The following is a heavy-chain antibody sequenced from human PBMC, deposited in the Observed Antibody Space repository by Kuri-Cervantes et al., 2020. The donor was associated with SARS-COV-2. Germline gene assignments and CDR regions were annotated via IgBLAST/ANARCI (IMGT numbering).Heavy chain of an antibody. Sequence: ASVKVSCKASGYTFTSYDINWVRRATGQGLEWMGWMNPNSGNTGYAQKFQGRVTITADESTSTAFMELSSLRSEDTAVYYCALGYWGSGYPRYYYYMDVWGKGTMVTVSS. J-gene: IGHJ6*03. D-gene: IGHD3-22*01. CDR2: MNPNSGNT. CDR3: ALGYWGSGYPRYYYYMDV. CDR1: GYTFTSYD. V-gene: IGHV1-8*03.